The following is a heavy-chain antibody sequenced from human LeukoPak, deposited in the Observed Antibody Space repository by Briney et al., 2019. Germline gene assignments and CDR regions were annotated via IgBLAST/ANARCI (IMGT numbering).Heavy chain of an antibody. V-gene: IGHV4-39*07. J-gene: IGHJ5*02. D-gene: IGHD3-10*01. Sequence: PSETLSLTCTVSGASISSSNYYWGWIRQPPGKGLEWIGSIYYSGSTYYNPSLKSRVAISVDTSKNQFSLKLSSVTAADTAVYYCARGPTYYYGSGSYLNPWGQGTLVTVSS. CDR1: GASISSSNYY. CDR2: IYYSGST. CDR3: ARGPTYYYGSGSYLNP.